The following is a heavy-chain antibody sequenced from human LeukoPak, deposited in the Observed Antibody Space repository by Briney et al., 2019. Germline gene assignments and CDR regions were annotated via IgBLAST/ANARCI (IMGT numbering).Heavy chain of an antibody. D-gene: IGHD5-24*01. CDR3: AKVRRDGYLNGYGMDV. V-gene: IGHV3-30*18. CDR1: GFTFSSYG. J-gene: IGHJ6*02. Sequence: GGSLRLSCAASGFTFSSYGMHWVRQAPGKGLEWVAVISYDGSNKYYADSVKGRFTISRDNSKNTLYLQMNSLRAGDTAVYYCAKVRRDGYLNGYGMDVWGQGTTVTVSS. CDR2: ISYDGSNK.